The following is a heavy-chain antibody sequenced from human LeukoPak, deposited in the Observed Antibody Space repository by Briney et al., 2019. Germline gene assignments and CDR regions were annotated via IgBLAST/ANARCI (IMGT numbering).Heavy chain of an antibody. CDR2: ISSSSYI. CDR1: GFTFSTYS. V-gene: IGHV3-21*01. Sequence: PGGSLRLSCAASGFTFSTYSMNWVRQAPGKGLEWVSSISSSSYIYYADSVKGRFTISRDNAKNSLYLQVNSLRAEDTAVYYCARWNYYYYMDVWGKGTTVTVSS. CDR3: ARWNYYYYMDV. J-gene: IGHJ6*03.